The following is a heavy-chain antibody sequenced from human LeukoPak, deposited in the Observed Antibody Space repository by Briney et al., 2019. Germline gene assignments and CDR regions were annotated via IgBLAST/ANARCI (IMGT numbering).Heavy chain of an antibody. Sequence: GGSLRLSCSASGFTFSSYAMHWVRQAPGKGLEYVSAISSNGGSTYYADSVKGRFTISRDNSKNTLYLQMSSLRAEDTAVYYCVKDAFLGYCSSTSCGPFDYWGRGTLVTVSS. V-gene: IGHV3-64D*06. CDR2: ISSNGGST. CDR3: VKDAFLGYCSSTSCGPFDY. CDR1: GFTFSSYA. J-gene: IGHJ4*02. D-gene: IGHD2-2*01.